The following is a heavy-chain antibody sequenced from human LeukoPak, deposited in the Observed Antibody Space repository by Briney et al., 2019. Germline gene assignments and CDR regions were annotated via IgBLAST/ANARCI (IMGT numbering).Heavy chain of an antibody. D-gene: IGHD6-19*01. J-gene: IGHJ4*02. Sequence: PGQSLSLSCAASGFTFSTYAMSWVRQAPGKRLEWVSGINADDGRTYYANSVKGRFTISRDNSKNTLSLQLNSLRAEDTAVYYCAKDATRTSGWYYFDYWGQGTLVTVSS. CDR1: GFTFSTYA. CDR2: INADDGRT. V-gene: IGHV3-23*01. CDR3: AKDATRTSGWYYFDY.